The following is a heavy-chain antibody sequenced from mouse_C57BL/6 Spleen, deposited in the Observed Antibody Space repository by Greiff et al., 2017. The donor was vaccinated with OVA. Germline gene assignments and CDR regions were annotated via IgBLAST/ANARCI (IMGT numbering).Heavy chain of an antibody. CDR2: INPSNGGT. CDR1: GYTFTSYW. CDR3: ARCYDYDGYWYFDD. D-gene: IGHD2-4*01. J-gene: IGHJ1*03. Sequence: QVQLQQPGTELVKPGASVKLSCKASGYTFTSYWMHWVKQRHGQGLEWIGNINPSNGGTNYNEKFKSKATLTVDNSSSTSYMQLSSLTSKDSAVYYCARCYDYDGYWYFDDWGTGTTVTVSS. V-gene: IGHV1-53*01.